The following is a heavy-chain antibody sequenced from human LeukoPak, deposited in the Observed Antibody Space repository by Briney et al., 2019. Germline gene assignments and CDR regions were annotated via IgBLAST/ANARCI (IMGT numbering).Heavy chain of an antibody. V-gene: IGHV3-23*01. CDR1: GFTFSSYG. D-gene: IGHD3-10*01. CDR2: LSGSGGST. CDR3: ARDADIIMVYKGAFDI. Sequence: PGGSLRLSCAASGFTFSSYGMSWVRQAPGKGLEWVSVLSGSGGSTYYADSVKGRFTISRDNAKNSLYLQMNSLRAEDTAVYYCARDADIIMVYKGAFDIWGQGTMVTVSS. J-gene: IGHJ3*02.